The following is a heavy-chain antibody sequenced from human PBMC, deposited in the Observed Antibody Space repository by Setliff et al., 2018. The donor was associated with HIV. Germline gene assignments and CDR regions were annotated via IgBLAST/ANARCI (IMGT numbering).Heavy chain of an antibody. CDR3: TTEDPWLRFGH. Sequence: GGSLRLSCAVSGFILSEDWMSWVRQAPGKGLEWLGRIKSKRDGGTIDYTAPVKGRFTISRDDSKNTLYLEMNNLKTEDTAVYYCTTEDPWLRFGHWGQGTLVTVSS. D-gene: IGHD5-12*01. V-gene: IGHV3-15*01. CDR2: IKSKRDGGTI. CDR1: GFILSEDW. J-gene: IGHJ5*02.